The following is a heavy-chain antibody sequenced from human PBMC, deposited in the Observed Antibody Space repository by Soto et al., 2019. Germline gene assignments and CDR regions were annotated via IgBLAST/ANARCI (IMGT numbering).Heavy chain of an antibody. CDR1: GFPVSSNY. D-gene: IGHD5-18*01. CDR3: ARTLYSYGTDY. Sequence: PGGSLRLSCAASGFPVSSNYMSWVRQAPGKGLEWVSAISGSGGSTYYADSVKGRFTISRDNSKNTLYLQMNSLRAEDTAVYYCARTLYSYGTDYWGQGTLVTVSS. J-gene: IGHJ4*02. CDR2: ISGSGGST. V-gene: IGHV3-23*01.